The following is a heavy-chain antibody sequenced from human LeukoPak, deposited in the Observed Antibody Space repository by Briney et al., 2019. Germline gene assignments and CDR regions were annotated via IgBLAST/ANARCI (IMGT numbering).Heavy chain of an antibody. CDR3: AKDQGIVVATPLDY. Sequence: GGSLRLPCAASGFTFSSYSMNWVRQAPGKGLEWVSSISSSSSYIYYADSVKGRFTISRDNAKNSLYLQMSSLRAEDTAVYYCAKDQGIVVATPLDYWGQGTLVTVSS. V-gene: IGHV3-21*01. D-gene: IGHD3-22*01. CDR2: ISSSSSYI. CDR1: GFTFSSYS. J-gene: IGHJ4*02.